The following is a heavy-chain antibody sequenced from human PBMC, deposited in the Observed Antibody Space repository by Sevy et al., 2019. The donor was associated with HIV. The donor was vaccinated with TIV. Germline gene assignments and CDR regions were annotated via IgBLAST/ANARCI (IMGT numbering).Heavy chain of an antibody. D-gene: IGHD3-22*01. CDR3: ARTGPPGYYYDSSGSDY. V-gene: IGHV3-48*01. CDR1: GFTFSSYS. CDR2: ISSSSSTI. Sequence: EGSLRLSCAASGFTFSSYSMNWVRQAPGKVLEWVSYISSSSSTIYYADSVKGRFTISRDNAKNSLYLQMNSLRAEDTAVYYCARTGPPGYYYDSSGSDYWGQGTLVTVSS. J-gene: IGHJ4*02.